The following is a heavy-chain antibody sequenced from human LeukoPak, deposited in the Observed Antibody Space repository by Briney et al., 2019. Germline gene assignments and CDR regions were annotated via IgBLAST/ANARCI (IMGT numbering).Heavy chain of an antibody. Sequence: PGGSLTLACAAAGFTVSSNYMGWVRQAPGKGLEWVSVIYSGGGTSYADSVKGRFTISRDNSKNTLYLQMNSLRAEDTAVYYCARFSSSWNDNWGQGTLVTVST. D-gene: IGHD1-1*01. CDR3: ARFSSSWNDN. J-gene: IGHJ4*02. CDR1: GFTVSSNY. CDR2: IYSGGGT. V-gene: IGHV3-53*01.